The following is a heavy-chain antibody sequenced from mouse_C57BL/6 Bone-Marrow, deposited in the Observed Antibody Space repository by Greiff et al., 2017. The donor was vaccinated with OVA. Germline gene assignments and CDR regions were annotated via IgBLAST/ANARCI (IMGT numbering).Heavy chain of an antibody. J-gene: IGHJ1*03. Sequence: VQLQQPGAELVMPGASVKLSCKASGYTFTSYWMHWVKQRPGQGLEWIGEIDPSDSYTNYNQKFKGKSTLTVDKSSSTAYMQLSSLTSEDSAVYDCARGGNYEDWYFDVWGTGTTVTVSS. CDR3: ARGGNYEDWYFDV. V-gene: IGHV1-69*01. D-gene: IGHD2-1*01. CDR1: GYTFTSYW. CDR2: IDPSDSYT.